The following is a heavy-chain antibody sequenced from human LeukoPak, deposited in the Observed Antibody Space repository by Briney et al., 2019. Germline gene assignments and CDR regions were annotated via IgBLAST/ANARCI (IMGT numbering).Heavy chain of an antibody. J-gene: IGHJ4*02. Sequence: GGSLRLSCAASGFTFSSYNMNWVRQAPGKGLEWVSFIGSRSSTIYYADSVKGRFTISRDNAKNSLYLQTNSLRDEDTAVYYCARNFDSWGQGTLVTVSS. CDR2: IGSRSSTI. V-gene: IGHV3-48*02. CDR1: GFTFSSYN. CDR3: ARNFDS.